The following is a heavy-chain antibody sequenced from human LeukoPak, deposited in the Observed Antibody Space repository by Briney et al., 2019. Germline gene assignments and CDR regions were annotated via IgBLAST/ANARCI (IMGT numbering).Heavy chain of an antibody. V-gene: IGHV4-59*01. D-gene: IGHD3-9*01. CDR2: IYYSGST. J-gene: IGHJ6*03. CDR3: ARASTYYDILTGYRNYYYMDV. CDR1: GGSISSYY. Sequence: SETLSLTCTVSGGSISSYYWSWIRQPPGKGLEWLGYIYYSGSTNYNPSLKSRVTISVDTSKNQFSLKLSSVTAADTAVYYCARASTYYDILTGYRNYYYMDVWGKGTTVTISS.